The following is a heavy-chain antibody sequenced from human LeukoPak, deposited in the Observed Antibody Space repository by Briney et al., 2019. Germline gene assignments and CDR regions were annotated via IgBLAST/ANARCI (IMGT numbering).Heavy chain of an antibody. Sequence: SETLSLTCTVSGGSISSYYWSWTRQPPGKGLEWIGRIYTSGSTNYTPSLKSRVTMSVDTSKNQFSLKLSSVTAADTAVYYCARSPPFWSGYSLYYFDYWGQGTLVTVSS. CDR3: ARSPPFWSGYSLYYFDY. D-gene: IGHD3-3*01. CDR2: IYTSGST. J-gene: IGHJ4*02. CDR1: GGSISSYY. V-gene: IGHV4-4*07.